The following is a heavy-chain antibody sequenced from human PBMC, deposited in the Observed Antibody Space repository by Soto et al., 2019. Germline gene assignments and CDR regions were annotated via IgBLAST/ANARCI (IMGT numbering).Heavy chain of an antibody. CDR3: ARVGVGLAAPRVWPY. CDR2: INPYNGNT. D-gene: IGHD6-13*01. V-gene: IGHV1-18*01. J-gene: IGHJ4*02. Sequence: GASVKVSCKASGYTFTRYGISWVRQAPGQGLEWMAWINPYNGNTKYAEKFLGRVTVTTDTSTATAYMEVRSLTSDDTAVFYCARVGVGLAAPRVWPYWGQGTPVTVSS. CDR1: GYTFTRYG.